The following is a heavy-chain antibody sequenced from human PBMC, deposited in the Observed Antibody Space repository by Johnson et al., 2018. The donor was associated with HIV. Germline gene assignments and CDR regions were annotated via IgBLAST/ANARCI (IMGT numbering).Heavy chain of an antibody. D-gene: IGHD1-26*01. CDR1: GFSFSDYF. V-gene: IGHV3-11*04. CDR3: VKDRGGRFSGRDFGAFDI. J-gene: IGHJ3*02. Sequence: QVQLVESGGGLVQPGRSLRLSCAASGFSFSDYFVSWIRQAPGKGLEWVSYISRGGSSASVIYYADSVKGRFTISRENAKNSVYLQLNSLRPEDTAVYYCVKDRGGRFSGRDFGAFDIWGQGTMVTVSS. CDR2: ISRGGSSASVI.